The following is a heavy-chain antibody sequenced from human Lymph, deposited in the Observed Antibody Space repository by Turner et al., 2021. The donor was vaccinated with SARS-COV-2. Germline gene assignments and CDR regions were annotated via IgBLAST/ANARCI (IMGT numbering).Heavy chain of an antibody. V-gene: IGHV3-11*06. Sequence: QVQLVESGGGLVKPGGSVRLSCASPGFTFSDYYMSWIRQARGKGLEWVSYISSSSIYTNYADSVKGRFTISRDNAKNSLYLQMNSLRAEDTAVYYCARPLTSYYFYGMDVWGQGTTVTVSS. CDR3: ARPLTSYYFYGMDV. D-gene: IGHD3-9*01. CDR1: GFTFSDYY. CDR2: ISSSSIYT. J-gene: IGHJ6*02.